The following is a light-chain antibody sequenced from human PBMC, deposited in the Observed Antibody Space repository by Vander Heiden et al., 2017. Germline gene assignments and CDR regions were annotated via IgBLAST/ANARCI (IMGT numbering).Light chain of an antibody. CDR2: AAA. Sequence: DIQMTQSPSSLSASVGDRVTITGRTSQSISSYLNWYQQKPGKAPKRLIYAAASLQSGVPSRFSGSGSGTDFTLTISSRQPEDFATYYCQQSYSTLPSTFGQGTKLEIQ. V-gene: IGKV1-39*01. CDR3: QQSYSTLPST. CDR1: QSISSY. J-gene: IGKJ2*01.